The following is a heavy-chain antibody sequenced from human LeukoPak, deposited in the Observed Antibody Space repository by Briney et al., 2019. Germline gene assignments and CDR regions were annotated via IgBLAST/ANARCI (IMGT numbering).Heavy chain of an antibody. J-gene: IGHJ6*02. D-gene: IGHD2-2*01. V-gene: IGHV3-23*01. CDR1: GFTFSSYA. CDR2: ISGSGGST. CDR3: AKVLPDCSSTSCYPEYYYYGMDV. Sequence: GGSLRLSCAASGFTFSSYAMSWVRQAPGEGLEWVSAISGSGGSTYYADSVKGRFTISRDNSKNTLYLQMNSLRAEDTAVYYCAKVLPDCSSTSCYPEYYYYGMDVWGQGTTVTVSS.